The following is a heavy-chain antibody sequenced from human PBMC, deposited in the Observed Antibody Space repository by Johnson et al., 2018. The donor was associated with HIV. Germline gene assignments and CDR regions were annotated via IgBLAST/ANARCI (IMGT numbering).Heavy chain of an antibody. J-gene: IGHJ3*02. CDR3: AKGLIARQHYYDSSGYPFGAFDI. D-gene: IGHD3-22*01. Sequence: VQLVESGGGLVQPGGSLRLSCAASGFTFSSYDMHWVRQATGKGLEWVSAIGTAGDTYYPGSVQGRFTISRANSKTTLYLQMNSLRAEDPAGYYCAKGLIARQHYYDSSGYPFGAFDIWGQGTMVTVSS. V-gene: IGHV3-13*01. CDR2: IGTAGDT. CDR1: GFTFSSYD.